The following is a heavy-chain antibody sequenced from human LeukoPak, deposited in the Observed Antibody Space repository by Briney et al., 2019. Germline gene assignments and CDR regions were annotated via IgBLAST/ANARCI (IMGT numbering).Heavy chain of an antibody. CDR1: GYNVSNNSAA. D-gene: IGHD6-13*01. Sequence: SQTLSLTCAISGYNVSNNSAAWNWIRQSPSRGLEWLVRTYYRSKWYNDYAVSVTSRITISPDTSKDQFSLQLKSVTPDDTAVYYCARGRSWGESGFDYWGQGTLVSVSS. CDR3: ARGRSWGESGFDY. CDR2: TYYRSKWYN. V-gene: IGHV6-1*01. J-gene: IGHJ4*02.